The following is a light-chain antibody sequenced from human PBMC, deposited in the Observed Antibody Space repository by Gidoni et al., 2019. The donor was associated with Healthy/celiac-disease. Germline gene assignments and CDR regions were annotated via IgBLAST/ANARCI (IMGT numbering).Light chain of an antibody. CDR2: GAS. Sequence: EIVLTQSPGTLSLSPGERATLSCRASQSVSSSYLAWYQQKPGQAPRLLIYGASSRATGIPDRFSGRGSGTDFTLTISRLEPEDFAVYYCQQYGSSPYTFGQXTKLEIK. CDR1: QSVSSSY. J-gene: IGKJ2*01. V-gene: IGKV3-20*01. CDR3: QQYGSSPYT.